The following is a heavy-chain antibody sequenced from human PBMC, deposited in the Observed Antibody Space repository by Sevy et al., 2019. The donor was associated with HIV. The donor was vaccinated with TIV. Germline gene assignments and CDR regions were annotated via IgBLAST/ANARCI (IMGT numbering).Heavy chain of an antibody. CDR1: EFTFGDYA. V-gene: IGHV3-49*04. CDR2: LKSKADGGTV. D-gene: IGHD1-1*01. Sequence: GVLRLSCTTSEFTFGDYAMNWVRQAPGKGLEWVAFLKSKADGGTVDHAASVKGRFTISRDDSKSIAYLQMNDLTTEDTGVYYCTRWKGLQSIFDYWGQGALVTVSS. CDR3: TRWKGLQSIFDY. J-gene: IGHJ4*02.